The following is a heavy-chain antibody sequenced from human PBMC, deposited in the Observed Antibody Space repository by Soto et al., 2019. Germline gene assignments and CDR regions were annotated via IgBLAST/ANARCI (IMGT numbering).Heavy chain of an antibody. J-gene: IGHJ6*02. CDR2: IIPIFGTA. D-gene: IGHD2-21*01. CDR3: ASRVASFSLFSGYYGMDV. Sequence: SMKVSCKASGGTFSSYAISWVRQAPGQGLEWMGGIIPIFGTANYAQKFQGRVTITADKSTSTAYMELSSLRSEDTAVYYCASRVASFSLFSGYYGMDVWGQGTTVTVSS. V-gene: IGHV1-69*06. CDR1: GGTFSSYA.